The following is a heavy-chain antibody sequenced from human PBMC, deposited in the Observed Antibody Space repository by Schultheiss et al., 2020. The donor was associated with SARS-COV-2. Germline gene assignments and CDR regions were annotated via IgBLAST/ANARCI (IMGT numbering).Heavy chain of an antibody. CDR3: ARGERRWELLAVFDY. Sequence: SETLSLTCTVSGGSVSSGSYYWSWIRQPPGKGLEWIGNIYYSGSTNYNPSLKSRVTISRDKPKNQFSLNLSSVTAADTAVYYCARGERRWELLAVFDYWGQGTLVTVSS. CDR1: GGSVSSGSYY. V-gene: IGHV4-61*01. CDR2: IYYSGST. J-gene: IGHJ4*02. D-gene: IGHD1-26*01.